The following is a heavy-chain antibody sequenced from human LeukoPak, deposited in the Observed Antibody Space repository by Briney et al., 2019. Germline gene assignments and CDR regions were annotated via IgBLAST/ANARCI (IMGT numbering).Heavy chain of an antibody. CDR3: ARGTIGDYLDY. CDR2: INWNGGST. CDR1: GFXFDDYG. Sequence: RLSCAXSGFXFDDYGMSWVRHAPGKXLEWVSGINWNGGSTVYADSVKGRFTISRDNAKNSLYLQMNSLRAEDTALYHCARGTIGDYLDYWGQGTLVTVSS. J-gene: IGHJ4*02. D-gene: IGHD4-17*01. V-gene: IGHV3-20*01.